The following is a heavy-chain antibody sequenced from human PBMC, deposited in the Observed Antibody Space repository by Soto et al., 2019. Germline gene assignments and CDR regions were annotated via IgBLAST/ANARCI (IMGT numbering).Heavy chain of an antibody. V-gene: IGHV4-59*01. CDR1: GCSISGYY. J-gene: IGHJ6*02. D-gene: IGHD2-21*02. CDR3: ARDLWGYCGTDCYPLDV. Sequence: QVQLQESGPGLVKPSETLSLTCTVSGCSISGYYWSWIRQPPGKGLEWIGYMYNTGSTVYNPSFKSRFTISVDTSKNQFSLKLTSVTAADTAVYYCARDLWGYCGTDCYPLDVWGQGTTVTVSS. CDR2: MYNTGST.